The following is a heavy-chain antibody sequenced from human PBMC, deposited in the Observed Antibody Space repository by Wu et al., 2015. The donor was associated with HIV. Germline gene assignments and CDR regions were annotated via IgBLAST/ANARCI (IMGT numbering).Heavy chain of an antibody. CDR2: IIPIFGTA. CDR3: ARDREMATIPVDYYYYGMDV. D-gene: IGHD5-24*01. J-gene: IGHJ6*02. Sequence: QVQLVQSGAEVKKPGSSVKVSCKASGGTFSSYAISWVRQAPGQGLEWMGRIIPIFGTANYAQKFQGRVTITADESTSTAYMELSSLRSEDTAVYYCARDREMATIPVDYYYYGMDVWAEGTTVDRL. CDR1: GGTFSSYA. V-gene: IGHV1-69*13.